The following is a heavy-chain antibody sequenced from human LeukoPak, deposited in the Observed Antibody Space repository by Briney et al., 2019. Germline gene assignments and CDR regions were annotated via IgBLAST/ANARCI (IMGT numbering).Heavy chain of an antibody. Sequence: PGGSLRLSCAASGFTFSSYSMNWVRQAPGKGLEWVSSISSSSSYIYYADSVKGRFTISRDNAKNSLYLQMNSLRAEDTAVYYCERDSGIAAAGPWVDPWGQGTLVTVSS. CDR3: ERDSGIAAAGPWVDP. CDR2: ISSSSSYI. D-gene: IGHD6-13*01. V-gene: IGHV3-21*01. J-gene: IGHJ5*02. CDR1: GFTFSSYS.